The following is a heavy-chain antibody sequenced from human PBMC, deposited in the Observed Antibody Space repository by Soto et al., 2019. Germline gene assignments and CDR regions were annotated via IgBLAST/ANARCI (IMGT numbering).Heavy chain of an antibody. CDR3: ARLTRARGIKSFYAMAV. J-gene: IGHJ6*01. D-gene: IGHD3-10*01. Sequence: PGESLKISCKVSWYTFLTYWVGWLRQMHGQVLEWMGIINPADSDTRYSPSFQGQVTISADKSISTAYLQWSSLKASDTAIYYCARLTRARGIKSFYAMAVLGEGATVMVSS. CDR2: INPADSDT. V-gene: IGHV5-51*01. CDR1: WYTFLTYW.